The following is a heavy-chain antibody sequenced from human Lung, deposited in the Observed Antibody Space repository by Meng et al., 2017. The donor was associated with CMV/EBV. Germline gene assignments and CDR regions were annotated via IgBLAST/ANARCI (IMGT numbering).Heavy chain of an antibody. V-gene: IGHV3-30-3*01. CDR1: GFTFSSYA. Sequence: GGSLRLXXAASGFTFSSYAMHWVRQAPGKGLEWVAVISYDGSNKYYADSVKGRFTISRDNSKNTLYLQMNSLRAEDTAVYYCARVELRFLEWSGFDDWGQGTXVTVSS. D-gene: IGHD3-3*01. J-gene: IGHJ4*02. CDR3: ARVELRFLEWSGFDD. CDR2: ISYDGSNK.